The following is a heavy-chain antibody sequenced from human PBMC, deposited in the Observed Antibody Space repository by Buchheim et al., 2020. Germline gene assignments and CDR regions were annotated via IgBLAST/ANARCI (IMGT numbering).Heavy chain of an antibody. D-gene: IGHD6-19*01. V-gene: IGHV3-33*01. CDR3: ARDDVGYNSRWYYFDS. CDR2: IWYDGSKK. Sequence: QVHLVESGGSVVQPGRSLRLSCAASGFNFNNYGMHWVRQAPGKGLEWVAVIWYDGSKKYYADSVKGRFTISRDNSKNTLYLQMNSLRAEDTAVYYCARDDVGYNSRWYYFDSWGQGTL. CDR1: GFNFNNYG. J-gene: IGHJ4*02.